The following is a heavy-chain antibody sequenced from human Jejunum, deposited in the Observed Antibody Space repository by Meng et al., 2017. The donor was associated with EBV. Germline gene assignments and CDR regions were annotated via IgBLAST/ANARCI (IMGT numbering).Heavy chain of an antibody. CDR1: GDSISSSHW. J-gene: IGHJ4*02. Sequence: QVQLQESGPGLVKPSGTLSLTCAVSGDSISSSHWWSWVRQPPGKGLEWIGEMHPGGSTNYNPSLKSRVTISVDNSKNQFSLKLTSVTAADTAVYYCAKSNDYSLNSWGQGTLVTVSS. CDR3: AKSNDYSLNS. D-gene: IGHD4-11*01. V-gene: IGHV4-4*02. CDR2: MHPGGST.